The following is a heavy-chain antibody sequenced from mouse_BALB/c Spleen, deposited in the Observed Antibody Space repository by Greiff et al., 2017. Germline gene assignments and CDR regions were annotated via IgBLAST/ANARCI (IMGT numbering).Heavy chain of an antibody. D-gene: IGHD4-1*01. CDR1: GYTFTSYW. CDR2: IDPSDSYT. Sequence: QVQLKQPGAELVKPGASVKLSCKASGYTFTSYWMHWVKQRPGQGLEWIGEIDPSDSYTNYNQKFKGKATLTVDKSSSTAYMQLSSLTSEDSAVYYCARGVGRGGSAYWGQGTLVTVSA. CDR3: ARGVGRGGSAY. J-gene: IGHJ3*01. V-gene: IGHV1-69*02.